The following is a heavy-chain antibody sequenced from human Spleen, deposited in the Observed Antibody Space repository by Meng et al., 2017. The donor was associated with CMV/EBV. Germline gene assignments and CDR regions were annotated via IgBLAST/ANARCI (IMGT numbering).Heavy chain of an antibody. J-gene: IGHJ6*02. D-gene: IGHD3-10*01. Sequence: GGSLRLSCVGSGFTFSTYVMYWVRQAPGKGLDWVAVIGYDGSNKFYGDSVKGRFTISRDNSNNTLYLQMNSLRSEDTAVYYCARDFIPSGYYGMDVWGQGTTVTVSS. CDR2: IGYDGSNK. V-gene: IGHV3-30-3*01. CDR3: ARDFIPSGYYGMDV. CDR1: GFTFSTYV.